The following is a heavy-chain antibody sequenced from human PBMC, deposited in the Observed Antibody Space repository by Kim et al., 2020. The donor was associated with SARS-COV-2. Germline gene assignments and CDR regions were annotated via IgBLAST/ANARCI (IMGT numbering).Heavy chain of an antibody. CDR3: ARGFDSPTFYFDY. J-gene: IGHJ4*02. CDR1: GGSISSYY. Sequence: SETLSLTCTVSGGSISSYYWSWIRQPPGKGLEWIGYIYYSGSTNYNPSLKSRVTISVDTSKNQFSLKLSSVTAADTAVYYCARGFDSPTFYFDYWGQGTLVTVSS. D-gene: IGHD3-16*01. V-gene: IGHV4-59*01. CDR2: IYYSGST.